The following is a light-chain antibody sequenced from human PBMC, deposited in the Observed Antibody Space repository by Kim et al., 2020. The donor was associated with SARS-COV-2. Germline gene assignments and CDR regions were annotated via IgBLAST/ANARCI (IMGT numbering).Light chain of an antibody. CDR2: WAS. J-gene: IGKJ2*03. CDR3: QQYYSTPPS. Sequence: DIVMTQSPDSLAVSLGERATLNCKSSQTVLYNSNNKNYLAWYQQKPGQPPKLLIYWASTRESGVPDRFSGSGSETDFTLTISSLQAEDVAVYYCQQYYSTPPSFGQGTKLEI. V-gene: IGKV4-1*01. CDR1: QTVLYNSNNKNY.